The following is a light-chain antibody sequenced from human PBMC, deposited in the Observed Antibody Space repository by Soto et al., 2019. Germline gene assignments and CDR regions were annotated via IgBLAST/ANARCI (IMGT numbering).Light chain of an antibody. CDR1: SSDVGGYNY. CDR3: SSYTSSSTLYV. CDR2: EVS. J-gene: IGLJ1*01. V-gene: IGLV2-14*01. Sequence: QSVLTQPTSVSGSPGQSFTISCTGTSSDVGGYNYVSCYQQHPGKAPKLMIYEVSNRPSGVSNRFSGSKSGNTASLTISGLQAEDEADYYCSSYTSSSTLYVFGTGTKVTVL.